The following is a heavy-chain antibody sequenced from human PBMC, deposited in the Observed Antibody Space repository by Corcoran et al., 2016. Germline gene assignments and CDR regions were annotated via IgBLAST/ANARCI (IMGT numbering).Heavy chain of an antibody. Sequence: EVQLVESGGGLVQPGGSLRLSCAASGFTFSSYWMHWVRQAPGKGLVWVSRINSDGSSPSYADSVKGRFTISRDNAKNTLYLQMNSLRAEDTAVYYCARAPEGLYGSGIYYRYYGMDVWGQGTTVTVSS. CDR1: GFTFSSYW. D-gene: IGHD3-10*01. CDR2: INSDGSSP. V-gene: IGHV3-74*01. J-gene: IGHJ6*02. CDR3: ARAPEGLYGSGIYYRYYGMDV.